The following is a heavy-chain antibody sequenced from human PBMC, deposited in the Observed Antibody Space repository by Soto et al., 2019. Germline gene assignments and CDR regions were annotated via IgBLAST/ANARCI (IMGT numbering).Heavy chain of an antibody. Sequence: PSETLSLTCTVSGGSISGYYWSWIRQPPGKGLEWIGYIYYSGSTSYNPSLKSRLTISVDTSKNRFSLRLTSVTAADTAVYYCASEDSSGYKFFDYWGQGTLVTVPS. J-gene: IGHJ4*02. CDR1: GGSISGYY. CDR2: IYYSGST. D-gene: IGHD3-22*01. CDR3: ASEDSSGYKFFDY. V-gene: IGHV4-59*01.